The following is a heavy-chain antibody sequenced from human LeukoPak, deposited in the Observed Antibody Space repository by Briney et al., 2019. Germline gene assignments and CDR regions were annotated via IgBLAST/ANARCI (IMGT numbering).Heavy chain of an antibody. J-gene: IGHJ6*03. V-gene: IGHV3-66*02. CDR1: GFSVSDSY. Sequence: GGSLRLSCAASGFSVSDSYMSWVRQAPGKGLEWVSILYSGGDTYYSASVRGRFTISRDDSKNTLYLQMNTLSAADTAVYFCARGENYYFHTDVWGKGATVTVSS. D-gene: IGHD2/OR15-2a*01. CDR3: ARGENYYFHTDV. CDR2: LYSGGDT.